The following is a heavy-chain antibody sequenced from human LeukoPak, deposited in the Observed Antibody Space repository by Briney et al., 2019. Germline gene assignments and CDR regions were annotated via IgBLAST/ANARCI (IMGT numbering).Heavy chain of an antibody. D-gene: IGHD2-15*01. J-gene: IGHJ3*02. CDR1: GGSFSGYY. Sequence: SETLSLTCAVYGGSFSGYYWSWIRQPPGKGLEWIGEINHSGSTYYNPSLKSRVTISVDTSKNQFSLKLSSVTAADTAVYYCARGGGGSPFDAFDIWGQGTMVTVSS. CDR3: ARGGGGSPFDAFDI. V-gene: IGHV4-34*01. CDR2: INHSGST.